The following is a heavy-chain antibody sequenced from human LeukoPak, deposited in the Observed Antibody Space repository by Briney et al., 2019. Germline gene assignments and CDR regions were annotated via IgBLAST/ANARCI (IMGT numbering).Heavy chain of an antibody. J-gene: IGHJ4*02. CDR2: ISGSGVST. Sequence: GGSLRLSCAASGFTFSSYAMSWVRQAPGKGLEWVSAISGSGVSTYSVDSVKGRFTISRDNSKNTLYLQMNSLRAEDTAVYYCAKDPRGNYYDSSGYYPNWGQGTLVTVSS. CDR1: GFTFSSYA. V-gene: IGHV3-23*01. D-gene: IGHD3-22*01. CDR3: AKDPRGNYYDSSGYYPN.